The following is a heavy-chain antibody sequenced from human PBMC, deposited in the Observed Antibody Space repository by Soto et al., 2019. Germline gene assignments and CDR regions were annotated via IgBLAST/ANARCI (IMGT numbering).Heavy chain of an antibody. D-gene: IGHD3-3*01. CDR1: GYSFTSYW. V-gene: IGHV5-51*03. CDR2: IYPGDSDT. J-gene: IGHJ4*02. CDR3: ARSITIFGVVIIDGFDC. Sequence: EVQLVQSGAEVKKPGESLKISCKGSGYSFTSYWIGWVRQMPGKGLEWMGIIYPGDSDTRYSPSFQGQVTISADKSISTAYLQWSSLKASDTAMYYCARSITIFGVVIIDGFDCWGQGTLVTVSS.